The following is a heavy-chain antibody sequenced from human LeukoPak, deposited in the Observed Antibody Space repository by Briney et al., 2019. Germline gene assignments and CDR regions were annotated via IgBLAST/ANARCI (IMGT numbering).Heavy chain of an antibody. D-gene: IGHD6-19*01. Sequence: SETLSLTCTVPGDSISSYYWSWIRQPPGKGLEWIGYIYYSGSTNYNPSLKSRVTISVDTSKNKFSLKLSSVNAADTAVYYCARGQNSVAGXFDXWGXXXXVT. V-gene: IGHV4-59*01. CDR1: GDSISSYY. J-gene: IGHJ4*01. CDR3: ARGQNSVAGXFDX. CDR2: IYYSGST.